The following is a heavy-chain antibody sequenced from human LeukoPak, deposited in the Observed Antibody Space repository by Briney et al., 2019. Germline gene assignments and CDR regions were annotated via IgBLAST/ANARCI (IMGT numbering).Heavy chain of an antibody. CDR2: IYYSGST. V-gene: IGHV4-59*08. J-gene: IGHJ6*02. CDR1: GGSISSYY. D-gene: IGHD2-15*01. CDR3: ARHGGDCSGGSCYSDYYYGMDV. Sequence: SETLSLTCTVSGGSISSYYWSWIRQPPGKGLEWMGYIYYSGSTNYNPSLKSRVTISVDTSKNQFSLKLSSVTAADTAVYYCARHGGDCSGGSCYSDYYYGMDVWGQGTTVTVSS.